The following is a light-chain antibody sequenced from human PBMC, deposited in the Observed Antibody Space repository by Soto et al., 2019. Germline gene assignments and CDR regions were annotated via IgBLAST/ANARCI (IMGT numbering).Light chain of an antibody. CDR1: QSVSSSY. CDR3: QQYNNWPLIT. Sequence: EIVLTQSPGTLSLSPGERATLSCRAIQSVSSSYLAWYQQKPGQAPRLLIYGASTRATGIPARFSGSGSGTEFTLTISSLQSEDFAVYYCQQYNNWPLITFGQGTRLENK. J-gene: IGKJ5*01. CDR2: GAS. V-gene: IGKV3-15*01.